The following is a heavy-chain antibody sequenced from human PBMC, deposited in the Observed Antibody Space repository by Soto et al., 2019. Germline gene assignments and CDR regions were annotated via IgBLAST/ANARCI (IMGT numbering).Heavy chain of an antibody. CDR2: IYHSGST. J-gene: IGHJ3*02. CDR1: GGSISSGGYS. D-gene: IGHD3-10*01. CDR3: ARHVGYYYGSGDLQNDAFDI. V-gene: IGHV4-30-2*01. Sequence: SETLSLTCAVSGGSISSGGYSWSWIRQPPGKGLEWIGYIYHSGSTYYNPSLKSRVTISVDRSKNQFSLKLSSVTAADTAVYYCARHVGYYYGSGDLQNDAFDIWGQGTMVTVSS.